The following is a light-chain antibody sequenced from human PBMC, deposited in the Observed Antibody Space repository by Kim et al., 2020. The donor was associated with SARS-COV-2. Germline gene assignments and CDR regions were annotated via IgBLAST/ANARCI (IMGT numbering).Light chain of an antibody. CDR1: NVGSKG. J-gene: IGLJ3*02. V-gene: IGLV3-21*04. Sequence: PGQAARITCGGNNVGSKGVHWYQQKPGQAPVLVIYYDSDRPSGIPERFSGSNSGNTATLTISRVEAGDEADYYCQVWDSSSDHPVFGGGTQLTVL. CDR2: YDS. CDR3: QVWDSSSDHPV.